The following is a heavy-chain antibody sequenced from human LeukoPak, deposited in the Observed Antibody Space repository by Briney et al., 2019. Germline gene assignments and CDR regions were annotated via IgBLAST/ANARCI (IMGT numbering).Heavy chain of an antibody. CDR3: ARDPIYSGYDPNTDY. Sequence: PGGSLRLSCAASGFTFSSYAMSWVRQAPGKGLEWIGSIYHNGSTYYNPSLKSRATISVDTSKNQFSLKLSSVTAADTAVYYCARDPIYSGYDPNTDYWGQGTLVTVSS. CDR1: GFTFSSYA. D-gene: IGHD5-12*01. V-gene: IGHV4-38-2*02. CDR2: IYHNGST. J-gene: IGHJ4*02.